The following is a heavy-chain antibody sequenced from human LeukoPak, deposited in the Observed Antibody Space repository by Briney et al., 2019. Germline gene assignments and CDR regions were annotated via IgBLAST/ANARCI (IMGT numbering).Heavy chain of an antibody. D-gene: IGHD6-19*01. CDR2: MNPNSGNK. CDR1: GYSFTNFD. CDR3: ARGPQWRGDYYYMDV. V-gene: IGHV1-8*01. Sequence: GASVKVSCKASGYSFTNFDTNWVRQATGQGLEWMGWMNPNSGNKGYAQKFQGRVTMTMNTSITTAYMELSSLRSEDTAVYYCARGPQWRGDYYYMDVWGRGTTVTVSS. J-gene: IGHJ6*03.